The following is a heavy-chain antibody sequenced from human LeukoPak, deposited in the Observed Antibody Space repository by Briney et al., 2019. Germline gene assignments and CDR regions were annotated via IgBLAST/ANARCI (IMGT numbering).Heavy chain of an antibody. CDR3: ASIREWPTFDY. Sequence: PSETLSLTCAVYGGSFSGYYWSWIRQPPGKGLEWIGEINHSGSTNYNPSLKSRVTISVDTSKNQFSLKLSSVTAADTAVYYCASIREWPTFDYWDQGTLVTVSS. D-gene: IGHD3-3*01. CDR1: GGSFSGYY. CDR2: INHSGST. J-gene: IGHJ4*02. V-gene: IGHV4-34*01.